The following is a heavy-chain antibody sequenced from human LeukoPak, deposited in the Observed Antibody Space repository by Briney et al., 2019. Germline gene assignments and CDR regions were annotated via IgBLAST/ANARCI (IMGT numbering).Heavy chain of an antibody. V-gene: IGHV3-30*18. CDR3: AKDQGGDYYGMDV. D-gene: IGHD3-16*01. CDR2: ISYDGSNK. Sequence: SCKASGHTFTGYYMHWVRQAPGKGLEWVAVISYDGSNKYYADSVKGRFTTSRDNSKNTLYLQMNSLRAEDTAVYYCAKDQGGDYYGMDVWGQGTTVTVSS. J-gene: IGHJ6*02. CDR1: GHTFTGYY.